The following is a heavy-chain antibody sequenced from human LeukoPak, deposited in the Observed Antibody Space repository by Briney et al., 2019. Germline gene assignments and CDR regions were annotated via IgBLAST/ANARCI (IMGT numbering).Heavy chain of an antibody. D-gene: IGHD6-19*01. J-gene: IGHJ5*02. CDR2: IKQDGSEK. V-gene: IGHV3-7*03. CDR3: AKDGYSSGWYWFDP. CDR1: GFTFSSYW. Sequence: GGPLRLSCAASGFTFSSYWMSWVRQAPGKGLEWVANIKQDGSEKYYVDSVKGRFTISRDNAMNSLYLQMNSLRTEDTALYYCAKDGYSSGWYWFDPWGQGTLVTVSS.